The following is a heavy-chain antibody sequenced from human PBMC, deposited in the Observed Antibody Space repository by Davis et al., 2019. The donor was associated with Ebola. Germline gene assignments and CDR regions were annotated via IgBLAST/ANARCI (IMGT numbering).Heavy chain of an antibody. J-gene: IGHJ4*02. CDR1: GFTFSSYW. D-gene: IGHD6-19*01. CDR3: AKVSSSGWYYFDY. Sequence: GESLKISCAASGFTFSSYWMSWVRQAPGKGLEWVSAISGSGGGTYYADSVKGRFTISRDNSKNTLYLQMNSLRAEDTAVYYCAKVSSSGWYYFDYWGQGTLVTVSS. CDR2: ISGSGGGT. V-gene: IGHV3-23*01.